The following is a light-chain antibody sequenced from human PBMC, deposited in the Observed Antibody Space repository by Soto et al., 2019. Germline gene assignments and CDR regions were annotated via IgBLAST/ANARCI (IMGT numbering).Light chain of an antibody. V-gene: IGKV1-5*01. CDR3: QQYNSRRVT. CDR1: QSISSW. CDR2: DAS. J-gene: IGKJ3*01. Sequence: DIQMTQSPSTLSAFVRDRVTITCRASQSISSWLAWYQQKPGKAPKLLIYDASSLESGVPSRFSGRGSGTEFTLTISSLQPDDFATYYCQQYNSRRVTFGPGTKVDIK.